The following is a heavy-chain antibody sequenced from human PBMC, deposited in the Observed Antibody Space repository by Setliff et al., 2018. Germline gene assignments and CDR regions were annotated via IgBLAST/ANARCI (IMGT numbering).Heavy chain of an antibody. CDR2: ISTSGNTV. D-gene: IGHD3-10*02. CDR3: LGAGTCSY. V-gene: IGHV3-11*04. J-gene: IGHJ4*02. CDR1: GFPFSDFY. Sequence: GGSLRLSCAASGFPFSDFYMNWIRQAPGKALEWVSYISTSGNTVDYADFAKGRFTISRDNARNSLYLQMNNLRAEDTAVYYCLGAGTCSYWGQGTRVTVSS.